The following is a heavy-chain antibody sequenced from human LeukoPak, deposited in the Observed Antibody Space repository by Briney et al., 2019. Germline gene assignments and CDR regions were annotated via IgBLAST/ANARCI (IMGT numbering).Heavy chain of an antibody. CDR1: GFTFSTYS. V-gene: IGHV3-48*04. CDR2: ISSGSSNM. CDR3: AKDQRLLWFGG. J-gene: IGHJ4*02. Sequence: GGSLRLSCAASGFTFSTYSMNWVRQAPGKGLEWVSYISSGSSNMYYADSVKGRFTISRDNAKNSLYLQMNSLRAEDTAVYYCAKDQRLLWFGGRGQGTLVTVSS. D-gene: IGHD3-10*01.